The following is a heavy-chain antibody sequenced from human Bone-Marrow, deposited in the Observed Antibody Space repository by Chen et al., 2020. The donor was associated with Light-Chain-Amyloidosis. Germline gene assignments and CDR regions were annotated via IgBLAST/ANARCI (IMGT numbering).Heavy chain of an antibody. Sequence: EVQLVESGGGLVKPGGSMRLSCVASGFTFSSYTMNWVRQTPGRGLEWVSSISRSSSHIYYANSMRGRFTIARDNAKNALYLQMNNLSAEDTAVYYCARGGSYYYFDYWGQGILVTVSS. V-gene: IGHV3-21*01. D-gene: IGHD1-26*01. CDR1: GFTFSSYT. CDR2: ISRSSSHI. CDR3: ARGGSYYYFDY. J-gene: IGHJ4*02.